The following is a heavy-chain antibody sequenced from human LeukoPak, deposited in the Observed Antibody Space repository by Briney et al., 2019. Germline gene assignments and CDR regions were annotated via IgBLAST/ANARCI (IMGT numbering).Heavy chain of an antibody. V-gene: IGHV4-59*01. CDR3: ARDYGSGSYRYYGMDV. CDR2: IYYSGST. CDR1: GGSISSYY. J-gene: IGHJ6*02. D-gene: IGHD3-10*01. Sequence: SETLSLTCTVSGGSISSYYWTWIRQPPGKGLEWIGNIYYSGSTNYNPSLKSRVTISVDTSKNQYSLKLSSVTAADTAVYYCARDYGSGSYRYYGMDVWGQGTTVTVSS.